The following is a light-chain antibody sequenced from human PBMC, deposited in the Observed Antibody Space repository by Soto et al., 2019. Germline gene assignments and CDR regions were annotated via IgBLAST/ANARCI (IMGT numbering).Light chain of an antibody. Sequence: EIVLTQSPGTLSLSPGERVTLSFRASQSVSSNFLAWYQQKPGQAPRLLIFGASSRATAIPDRFSGSGSGTDFTLTISRLEPEDFVVYYCQQYGTPPWTFGQGTKVDIK. CDR1: QSVSSNF. V-gene: IGKV3-20*01. CDR2: GAS. CDR3: QQYGTPPWT. J-gene: IGKJ1*01.